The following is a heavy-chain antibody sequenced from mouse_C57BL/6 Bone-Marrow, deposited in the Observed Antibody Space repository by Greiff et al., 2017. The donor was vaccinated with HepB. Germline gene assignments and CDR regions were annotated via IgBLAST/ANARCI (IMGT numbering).Heavy chain of an antibody. CDR2: IDPENGDT. Sequence: VQLQQSGAELVRPGASVKLSCTASGFNIKDDYMHWVKQRPEQGLEWIGWIDPENGDTEYASKFQGKATITADTSSNTAYMQLSSLTSEDSAVYYCARERGYGSSSFAYWGQGTLVTVSA. CDR3: ARERGYGSSSFAY. J-gene: IGHJ3*01. D-gene: IGHD1-1*01. CDR1: GFNIKDDY. V-gene: IGHV14-4*01.